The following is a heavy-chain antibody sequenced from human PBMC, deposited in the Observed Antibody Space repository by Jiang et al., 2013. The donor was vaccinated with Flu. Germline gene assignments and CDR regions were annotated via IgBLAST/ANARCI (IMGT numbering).Heavy chain of an antibody. CDR2: IIPMFGTS. CDR1: GGTFSISA. Sequence: KVSCKASGGTFSISAISWVRQAPGQGLEWMGGIIPMFGTSNYAQKFQGRVTITADKSTSTVYMALSSLRSEDTAMYYCARGPDSSAYYYFYWGQGTLVTVSS. CDR3: ARGPDSSAYYYFY. V-gene: IGHV1-69*06. J-gene: IGHJ4*02. D-gene: IGHD3-22*01.